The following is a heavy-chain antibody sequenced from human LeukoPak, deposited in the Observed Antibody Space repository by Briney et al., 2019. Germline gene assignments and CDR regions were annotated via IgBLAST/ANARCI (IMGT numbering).Heavy chain of an antibody. Sequence: GGSLRLSCAASGFTFSSYWMHWVRQAPGKGLVWVSRINSDGSSTSYADSVKGRFTISRDNAKNTLYLQMNSLRAEDTAVYYCARGPNTRQLSYADHHYYYYYGMDVWGQGTTVTVSS. CDR3: ARGPNTRQLSYADHHYYYYYGMDV. D-gene: IGHD2-2*01. V-gene: IGHV3-74*01. CDR1: GFTFSSYW. J-gene: IGHJ6*02. CDR2: INSDGSST.